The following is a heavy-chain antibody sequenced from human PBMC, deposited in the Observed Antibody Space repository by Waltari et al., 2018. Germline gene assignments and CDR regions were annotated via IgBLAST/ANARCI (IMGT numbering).Heavy chain of an antibody. CDR1: GFTFSSYG. D-gene: IGHD6-13*01. V-gene: IGHV3-33*08. CDR2: IWYDGSNK. Sequence: QVQLVESGGGVVQPGRSLRLSCAASGFTFSSYGMHWVRQAPGKGLGGVALIWYDGSNKYYADSVKGRFSISRDNSKNTLYLQMNSLRAEDTAVYYCAKASSWYCSWFDPWGQGTLVTVSS. CDR3: AKASSWYCSWFDP. J-gene: IGHJ5*02.